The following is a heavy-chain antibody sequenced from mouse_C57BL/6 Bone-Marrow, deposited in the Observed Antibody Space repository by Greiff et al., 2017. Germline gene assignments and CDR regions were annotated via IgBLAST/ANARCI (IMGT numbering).Heavy chain of an antibody. Sequence: QVHVKQSSTALVNPPASVQLSSHPSCYTFPSYCMHWVTQRPGQGLEWIGNINPSNGGTNYNEKFKSKATLTVDKSSSTAYMQLSSLTSEDSAVXYGASSGMAMHYWGQGAS. D-gene: IGHD3-2*02. V-gene: IGHV1-53*01. J-gene: IGHJ4*01. CDR2: INPSNGGT. CDR3: ASSGMAMHY. CDR1: CYTFPSYC.